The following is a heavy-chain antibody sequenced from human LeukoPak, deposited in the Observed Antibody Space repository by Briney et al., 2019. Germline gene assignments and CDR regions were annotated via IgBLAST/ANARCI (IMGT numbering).Heavy chain of an antibody. V-gene: IGHV4-59*12. CDR2: IYYSGST. Sequence: PSETLSLTCTVSGGSISSYYWSWIRQPPGKGLEWIGYIYYSGSTNYNPSLKSRVTISVDTSKNQFSLKLSSVTAADTAVYYCARTYAYDSFDYWGQGTLVTVSS. J-gene: IGHJ4*02. D-gene: IGHD3-22*01. CDR3: ARTYAYDSFDY. CDR1: GGSISSYY.